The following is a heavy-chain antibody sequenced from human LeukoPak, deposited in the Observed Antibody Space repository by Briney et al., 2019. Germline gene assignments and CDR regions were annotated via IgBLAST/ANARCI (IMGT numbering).Heavy chain of an antibody. CDR3: AKDLGDYYGSGSNHAFAY. D-gene: IGHD3-10*01. CDR2: ISGSGGST. Sequence: PGGSLRLSCAASGFTFSSYAMSWVSQAPGKGLEWVSAISGSGGSTYYADSVKGRFTISRDNSKNTLYLQMNSLRAEDTAVYYCAKDLGDYYGSGSNHAFAYWGQGTLVTVSS. V-gene: IGHV3-23*01. CDR1: GFTFSSYA. J-gene: IGHJ4*02.